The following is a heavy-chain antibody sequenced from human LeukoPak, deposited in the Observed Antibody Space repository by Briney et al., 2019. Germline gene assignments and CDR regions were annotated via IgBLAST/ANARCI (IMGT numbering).Heavy chain of an antibody. CDR1: GYTFTNYD. CDR3: ARGPAASHRNWFDP. CDR2: MNPNSGYT. D-gene: IGHD2-15*01. J-gene: IGHJ5*02. V-gene: IGHV1-8*01. Sequence: ASVKVSCKASGYTFTNYDVNWVRQATGQGLEWMGWMNPNSGYTGHAQKFQGRVTMTRNTSISTAYMELSSLRSEDTAVYYCARGPAASHRNWFDPWGQGTLVTVSS.